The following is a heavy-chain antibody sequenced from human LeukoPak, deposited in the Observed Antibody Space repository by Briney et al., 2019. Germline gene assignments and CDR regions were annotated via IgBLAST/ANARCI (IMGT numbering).Heavy chain of an antibody. V-gene: IGHV1-69*04. CDR1: GGTFSSYA. J-gene: IGHJ4*02. D-gene: IGHD3-10*01. CDR2: IIPILGIA. CDR3: ARVLSGECFDY. Sequence: ASVKVSCKASGGTFSSYAISWVRQAPGQGLEWMGRIIPILGIANSAQKFQGRVTITADKSTSTAYMELSSLRSEDTAVYYCARVLSGECFDYWGQGTLVTVSS.